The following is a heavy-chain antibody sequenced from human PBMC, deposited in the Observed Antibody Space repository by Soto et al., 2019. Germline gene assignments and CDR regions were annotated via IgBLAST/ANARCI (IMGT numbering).Heavy chain of an antibody. CDR3: AHSGIQLRFDY. V-gene: IGHV2-5*01. CDR1: WFSLSTSGVG. D-gene: IGHD5-18*01. Sequence: QLTFQESGPTLVQPTQTLTLTCTFSWFSLSTSGVGVGWIRQPSGKALEWLALMYWNDDKRYSPSLKSRLTITKDTSKNQVVLTMTNMDPVDTATSYCAHSGIQLRFDYWGQGTLVTVSS. J-gene: IGHJ4*02. CDR2: MYWNDDK.